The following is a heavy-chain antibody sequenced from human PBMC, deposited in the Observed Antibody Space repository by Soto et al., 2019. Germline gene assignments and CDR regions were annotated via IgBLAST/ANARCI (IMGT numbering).Heavy chain of an antibody. Sequence: GGSLRLSCAASGFIFSSYSMNWVRQAPGKGLEWVSVISGSSGSKYSAASEKGRFIISSDNSNNMQLLLKNSRTDEATAMYYWANAPSPPISFDNWGPGTMVTVSS. V-gene: IGHV3-23*01. CDR2: ISGSSGSK. CDR3: ANAPSPPISFDN. J-gene: IGHJ3*02. CDR1: GFIFSSYS. D-gene: IGHD3-3*01.